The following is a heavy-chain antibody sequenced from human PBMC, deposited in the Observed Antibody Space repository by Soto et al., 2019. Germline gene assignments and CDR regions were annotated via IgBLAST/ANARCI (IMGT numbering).Heavy chain of an antibody. CDR3: ARDWKSGYQGRFYYMDV. J-gene: IGHJ6*03. CDR2: IYYSGST. Sequence: SETLSLTCTVSGGSISSGGYYWSWIRQHPGKGLEWIGYIYYSGSTYYNPSLKSRVTISVDTSKNQFSLKLSSVTAADTAVYYCARDWKSGYQGRFYYMDVWGKGTTVTVSS. D-gene: IGHD5-12*01. CDR1: GGSISSGGYY. V-gene: IGHV4-31*03.